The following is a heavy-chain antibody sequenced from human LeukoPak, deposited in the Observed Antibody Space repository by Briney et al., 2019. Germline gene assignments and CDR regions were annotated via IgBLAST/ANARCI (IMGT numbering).Heavy chain of an antibody. V-gene: IGHV4-34*01. CDR3: ARATRRYCSSTSCYTGWFDP. CDR1: GVSFSGYY. J-gene: IGHJ5*02. D-gene: IGHD2-2*02. Sequence: PSETLSLTCAVYGVSFSGYYWSWIRQPPGKGLEWLGEINHSGSTNYNPSLKSRVTISVDTSKNQFSLKLSSVTAADTAVYYCARATRRYCSSTSCYTGWFDPWGQGTLVTVSS. CDR2: INHSGST.